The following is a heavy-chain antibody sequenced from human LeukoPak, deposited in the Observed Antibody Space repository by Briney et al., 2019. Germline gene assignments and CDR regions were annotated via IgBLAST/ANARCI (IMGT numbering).Heavy chain of an antibody. CDR2: INHSGST. V-gene: IGHV4-34*01. Sequence: PSETLSLTCAVYGGSFSGYYWSWIRQPPGKGLEWIGEINHSGSTNYNPSLKSRVTISVDTSKNQFSLKLSSVTAADTAVYYCARAPRSGYSYWYFDLWGRGTLVTVSS. D-gene: IGHD3-22*01. CDR1: GGSFSGYY. CDR3: ARAPRSGYSYWYFDL. J-gene: IGHJ2*01.